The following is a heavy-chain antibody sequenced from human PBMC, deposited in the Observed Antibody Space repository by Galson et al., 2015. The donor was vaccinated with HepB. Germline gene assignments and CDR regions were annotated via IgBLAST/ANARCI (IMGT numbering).Heavy chain of an antibody. V-gene: IGHV1-24*01. Sequence: SVKVSCKVSGYTLTELSMHWVRQAPGKGLEWMGGFDPEDGETIYAQKFQGRVTMTEDTSTDTAYMELSSLRSEGTAVYYCATPGSSSSGGLYYFDYWGQGTLVTVSS. J-gene: IGHJ4*02. D-gene: IGHD6-6*01. CDR2: FDPEDGET. CDR3: ATPGSSSSGGLYYFDY. CDR1: GYTLTELS.